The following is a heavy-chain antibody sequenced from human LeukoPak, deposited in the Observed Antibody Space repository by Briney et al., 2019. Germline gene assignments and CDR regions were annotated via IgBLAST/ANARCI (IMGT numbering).Heavy chain of an antibody. CDR3: ASEVGATYAFDI. J-gene: IGHJ3*02. CDR1: GYTFTGYY. D-gene: IGHD1-26*01. Sequence: ASVKVSCKASGYTFTGYYMHWVRQAPGQGLEWMGWINPNGGGTNYAQKFQGRVTMTRDTSISTAYMELSRLRSDDTAVYYCASEVGATYAFDIWGQGTMVTVSS. V-gene: IGHV1-2*02. CDR2: INPNGGGT.